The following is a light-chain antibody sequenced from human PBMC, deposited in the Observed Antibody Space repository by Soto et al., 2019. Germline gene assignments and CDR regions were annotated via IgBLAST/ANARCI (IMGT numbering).Light chain of an antibody. V-gene: IGLV2-8*01. CDR3: SSHAGSSNVI. J-gene: IGLJ2*01. CDR1: NSDVGGYNF. CDR2: EVI. Sequence: QSVLTQPPSASGSPGQSVTISCTGANSDVGGYNFVSWYQQHPGKAPKLIIYEVIKRPSGVPDRFSGSKSGNTASLTVSGLQAEDEADYYCSSHAGSSNVIFGGGTKLTVL.